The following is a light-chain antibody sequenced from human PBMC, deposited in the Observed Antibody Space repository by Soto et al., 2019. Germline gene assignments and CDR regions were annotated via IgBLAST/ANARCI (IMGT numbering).Light chain of an antibody. CDR1: QSGSSH. CDR3: KKYDGSYIN. J-gene: IGKJ5*01. V-gene: IGKV3-20*01. Sequence: EIVMTQSPATLAVSPVEGATFSCSASQSGSSHLAWYQHKPGQAPRILIYDTSSRATGVKDRFSGSGSGKDFTITISRMEHEDFAVYSCKKYDGSYINCGKGKRLEIK. CDR2: DTS.